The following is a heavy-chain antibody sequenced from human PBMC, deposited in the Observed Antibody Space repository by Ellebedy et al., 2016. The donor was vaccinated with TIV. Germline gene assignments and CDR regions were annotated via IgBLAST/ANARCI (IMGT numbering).Heavy chain of an antibody. Sequence: MPSETLSLTCTVSGDSITSSTYLWGWIRQPPGKGLEWIATIHDRGTTYYNPSLKSRVTISVDTSKNQFSLNLNSVTAADTAVYYCARVLRGGRAGDYFDYWGQGTLVTVSS. CDR2: IHDRGTT. CDR1: GDSITSSTYL. CDR3: ARVLRGGRAGDYFDY. D-gene: IGHD1-1*01. J-gene: IGHJ4*02. V-gene: IGHV4-39*07.